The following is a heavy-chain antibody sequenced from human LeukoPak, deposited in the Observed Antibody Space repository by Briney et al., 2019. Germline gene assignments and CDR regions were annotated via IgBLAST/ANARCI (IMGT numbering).Heavy chain of an antibody. J-gene: IGHJ2*01. CDR1: GFTFSDYY. D-gene: IGHD1-14*01. Sequence: PGGSLRLSCAASGFTFSDYYMSWIRQAPGKGLEWVSYISSSGSTIYYADSVKGRFTTSRDNAKPSLYLQMNSLRAEDTAVYYCARQPGALQYFDLWGRGTLVTVSS. V-gene: IGHV3-11*04. CDR3: ARQPGALQYFDL. CDR2: ISSSGSTI.